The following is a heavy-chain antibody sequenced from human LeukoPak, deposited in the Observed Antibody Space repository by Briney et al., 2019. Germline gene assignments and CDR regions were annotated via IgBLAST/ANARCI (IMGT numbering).Heavy chain of an antibody. J-gene: IGHJ5*02. D-gene: IGHD2-2*01. CDR2: IIPILGIA. V-gene: IGHV1-69*04. Sequence: GASVKVSCKASGGTFSSYAISWVRQAPGQGLEWMGRIIPILGIANYAQKFQGRVTITADKSTSTTYMELSSPSSEDTAVYYCARKGVYCSTTSCHHWFDPWGQGTLVTVSS. CDR3: ARKGVYCSTTSCHHWFDP. CDR1: GGTFSSYA.